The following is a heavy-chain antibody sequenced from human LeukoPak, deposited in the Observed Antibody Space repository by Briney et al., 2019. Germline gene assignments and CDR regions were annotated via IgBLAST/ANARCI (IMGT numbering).Heavy chain of an antibody. CDR3: ARAGGSGWSLDY. V-gene: IGHV3-48*03. CDR2: ISSSGSTI. CDR1: GFTFSSYE. J-gene: IGHJ4*02. Sequence: GGSLRLSCAASGFTFSSYEMNWVRQAPGKGLEWVSYISSSGSTIYYADSVKGRFTISRDNAKNSLYLQMNSLRAEDTAVYYCARAGGSGWSLDYWGLGTLVTVSS. D-gene: IGHD6-19*01.